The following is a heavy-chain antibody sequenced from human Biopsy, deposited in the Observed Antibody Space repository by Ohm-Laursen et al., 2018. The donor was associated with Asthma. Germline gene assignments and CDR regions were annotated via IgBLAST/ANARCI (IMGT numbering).Heavy chain of an antibody. CDR3: ARGKTWGRSYYFDY. CDR2: ISFDGSNK. D-gene: IGHD6-6*01. V-gene: IGHV3-30*03. CDR1: EFTFSNYG. Sequence: SLRLSCAASEFTFSNYGMHWVRQAPGKGLDWVAVISFDGSNKNYTDSVKGRFTISRDNSKDTLYLQVNSLRGDDTAVYYCARGKTWGRSYYFDYWGQGTLVTVSS. J-gene: IGHJ4*02.